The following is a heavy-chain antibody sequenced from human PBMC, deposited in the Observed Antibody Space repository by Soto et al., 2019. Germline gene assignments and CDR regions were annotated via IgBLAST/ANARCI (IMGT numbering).Heavy chain of an antibody. CDR3: ARRGIWFGELSVDY. Sequence: QLQLQESGPGLVKPSETLSLTCTVSGGSISSSSYYWGWIRQPPGKGLEWIGSIYYSGSTYYNPSLKSRVTISVDTSKNQFSLKLSSVTAADTAVYYCARRGIWFGELSVDYWGQGTLVTVSS. CDR2: IYYSGST. CDR1: GGSISSSSYY. V-gene: IGHV4-39*01. D-gene: IGHD3-10*01. J-gene: IGHJ4*02.